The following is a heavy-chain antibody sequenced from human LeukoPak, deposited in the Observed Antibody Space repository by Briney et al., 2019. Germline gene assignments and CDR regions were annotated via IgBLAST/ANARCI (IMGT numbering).Heavy chain of an antibody. D-gene: IGHD2-2*01. V-gene: IGHV4-31*03. CDR2: IYYSGST. Sequence: PSETLSLTCTVSGGSISSGGYYWSWIRQHPGKGLEWIGYIYYSGSTYYNPSLESRVTISVDTSKNQFSLKLSSVTAADTAVYYCARITPCSSTSCSPVLCPETKYYYYGVDVWGQGTTVTVSS. J-gene: IGHJ6*02. CDR3: ARITPCSSTSCSPVLCPETKYYYYGVDV. CDR1: GGSISSGGYY.